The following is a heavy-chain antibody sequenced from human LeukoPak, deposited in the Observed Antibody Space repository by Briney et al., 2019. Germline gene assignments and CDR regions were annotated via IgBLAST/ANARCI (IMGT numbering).Heavy chain of an antibody. CDR1: GFTFSSYA. V-gene: IGHV3-30-3*01. CDR2: ISYDGSNK. Sequence: LRLSCAASGFTFSSYAMHWVRQAPGKGLEWVAVISYDGSNKYYADSVKGRFTIPRDNSKNTLYLQMNSLRAEDTAVYYCARDTNLDTALLDYWGQGTLVTVSS. J-gene: IGHJ4*02. D-gene: IGHD5-18*01. CDR3: ARDTNLDTALLDY.